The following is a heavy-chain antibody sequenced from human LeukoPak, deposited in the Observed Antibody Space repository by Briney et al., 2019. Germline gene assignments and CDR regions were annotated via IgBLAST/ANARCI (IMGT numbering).Heavy chain of an antibody. CDR2: INPNSGGT. Sequence: ASVTVSCKASGYTFTGYYMHWVRQAPGQGLEWMGWINPNSGGTNYAQKFQGRVTMTRDTSISTAYMELSRLRSDDTAVYYCARVEYCSGGSCSHFDYWGQGTLVTVSS. CDR3: ARVEYCSGGSCSHFDY. J-gene: IGHJ4*02. V-gene: IGHV1-2*02. D-gene: IGHD2-15*01. CDR1: GYTFTGYY.